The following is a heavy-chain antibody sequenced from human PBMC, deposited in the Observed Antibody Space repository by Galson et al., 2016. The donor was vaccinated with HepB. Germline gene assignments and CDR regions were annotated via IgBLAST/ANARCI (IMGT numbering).Heavy chain of an antibody. CDR3: ARAVMLGRGMDV. D-gene: IGHD3-10*01. Sequence: CAISGDSVYNNGAAWVWIRQSPSRGLEWLGRTFYRSTWENHYAGSVKNRITISPDTSRHQFSLHLNSVPPEDTAVYYCARAVMLGRGMDVWGQGTTVTVSS. CDR1: GDSVYNNGAA. J-gene: IGHJ6*02. V-gene: IGHV6-1*01. CDR2: TFYRSTWEN.